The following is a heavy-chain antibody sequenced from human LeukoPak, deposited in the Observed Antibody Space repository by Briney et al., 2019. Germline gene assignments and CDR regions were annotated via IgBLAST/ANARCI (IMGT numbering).Heavy chain of an antibody. CDR2: INPNSGGT. CDR3: ARYRSRATDFDY. Sequence: VASVKVSCKASGYTFTGYYMHWVRQAPGQGLECMGWINPNSGGTNYAQKFQGRVTMTRDTSISTAYMELSRLRSDDTAVYYCARYRSRATDFDYWGQGTLVTVSS. J-gene: IGHJ4*02. CDR1: GYTFTGYY. V-gene: IGHV1-2*02. D-gene: IGHD1-26*01.